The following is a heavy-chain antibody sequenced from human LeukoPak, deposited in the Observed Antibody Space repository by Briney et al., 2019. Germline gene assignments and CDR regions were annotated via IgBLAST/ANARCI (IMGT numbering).Heavy chain of an antibody. Sequence: PGGSLRLSCAASGFTFSDNGMHWVRQAPGKGLEWVAVIWYDGSNKYYADSVKGRFTISRDNSKHTLYLQMNSLRAEDTAVYYCAKGYSSGWYYFDYWGQGTLVTVSS. J-gene: IGHJ4*02. V-gene: IGHV3-33*06. CDR3: AKGYSSGWYYFDY. D-gene: IGHD6-19*01. CDR2: IWYDGSNK. CDR1: GFTFSDNG.